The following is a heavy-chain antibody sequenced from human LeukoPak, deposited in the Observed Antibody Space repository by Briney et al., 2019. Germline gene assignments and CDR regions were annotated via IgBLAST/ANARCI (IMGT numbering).Heavy chain of an antibody. V-gene: IGHV3-49*03. CDR2: IRSRAYGETT. Sequence: GRSLRLSCIASGFNFGDFAMSWFRQAPGKGLEWVTFIRSRAYGETTEYAASGKGRFTISRDDSKSIAYLQMNSLRAEDTAVYYCARDISSYGDSSLYDYWGQGTLVTVSS. CDR1: GFNFGDFA. D-gene: IGHD4-17*01. CDR3: ARDISSYGDSSLYDY. J-gene: IGHJ4*02.